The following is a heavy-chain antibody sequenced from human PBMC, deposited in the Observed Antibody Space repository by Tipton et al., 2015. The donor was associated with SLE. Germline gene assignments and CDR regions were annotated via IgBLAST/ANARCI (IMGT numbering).Heavy chain of an antibody. D-gene: IGHD2-2*01. J-gene: IGHJ6*02. Sequence: QLVQSGAEVKKPGASVKVSCKASGYTFTSYGISWVRQAPGQGLEWMGWISAYNGNTNYAQKLQGRVTMTRDTSTSTVYMELSSLRSEDTAVYYCARVEDIVVVPAPRNYYGMDVWGQGTTVTVSS. CDR2: ISAYNGNT. CDR3: ARVEDIVVVPAPRNYYGMDV. CDR1: GYTFTSYG. V-gene: IGHV1-18*01.